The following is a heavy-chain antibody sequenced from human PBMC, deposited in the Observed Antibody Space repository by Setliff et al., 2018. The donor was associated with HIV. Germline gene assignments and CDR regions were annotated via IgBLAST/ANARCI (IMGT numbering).Heavy chain of an antibody. CDR3: AKDLSSWQGSMDF. V-gene: IGHV3-23*01. D-gene: IGHD6-13*01. Sequence: GGSLRLSCAASGFSFSSHAMSWVRRAPGKGLEWVAVISDDGRSTHYADSVKGRFTISRDNSKNTLYLQINNLRAEDTAVYYCAKDLSSWQGSMDFWGQGTTVTV. J-gene: IGHJ6*02. CDR2: ISDDGRST. CDR1: GFSFSSHA.